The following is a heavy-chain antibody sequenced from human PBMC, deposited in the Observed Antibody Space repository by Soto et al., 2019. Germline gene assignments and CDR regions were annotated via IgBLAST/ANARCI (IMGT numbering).Heavy chain of an antibody. CDR1: GFTFSSYA. V-gene: IGHV3-23*01. Sequence: GGSLRLSCAASGFTFSSYAMSWVRQAPGKGLEWVSAISGSGGSTYYADSVKVRFTISRDNSKNTLYLQMNSLRAEDTAVYYCAKGPLTGLHLGELSLYLPSDYWGQGTLVTVSS. D-gene: IGHD3-16*02. CDR2: ISGSGGST. CDR3: AKGPLTGLHLGELSLYLPSDY. J-gene: IGHJ4*02.